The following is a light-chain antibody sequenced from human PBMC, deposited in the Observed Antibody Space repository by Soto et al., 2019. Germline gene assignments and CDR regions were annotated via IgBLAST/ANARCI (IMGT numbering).Light chain of an antibody. CDR3: AAWDDTLRRPV. V-gene: IGLV1-47*01. J-gene: IGLJ3*02. Sequence: QSVLTQPPSASATPGQRVTISCSGSTSNIGSNYVYWYQQLPGSAPKLLVYKNGQRPSGVPDRFSGSKSGTSASLAISGLRSDDESDYYCAAWDDTLRRPVFGGGTKVTV. CDR1: TSNIGSNY. CDR2: KNG.